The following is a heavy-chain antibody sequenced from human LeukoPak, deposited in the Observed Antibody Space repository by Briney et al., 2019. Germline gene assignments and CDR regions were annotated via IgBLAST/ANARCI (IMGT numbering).Heavy chain of an antibody. CDR1: GGSISDYY. CDR3: ARYDFWTGSSSVGAMDV. V-gene: IGHV4-59*01. D-gene: IGHD3-3*01. Sequence: SETLSLTCTVSGGSISDYYWNWIRQPPGKGLEWIGNIHYSGSTNYNPSLKSRVTISVDTSKNQFSLKLSSVTAADTAVYLCARYDFWTGSSSVGAMDVWGQGTTVTVSS. J-gene: IGHJ6*02. CDR2: IHYSGST.